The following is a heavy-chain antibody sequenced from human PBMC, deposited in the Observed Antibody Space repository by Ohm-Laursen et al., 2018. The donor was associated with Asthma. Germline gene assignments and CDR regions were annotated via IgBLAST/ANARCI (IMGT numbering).Heavy chain of an antibody. CDR1: GFTFSAYG. D-gene: IGHD4-17*01. CDR3: ARGFLYRTTVTTYEDNAFDI. J-gene: IGHJ3*02. CDR2: ISFAGSNK. V-gene: IGHV3-33*05. Sequence: SLRLSCAASGFTFSAYGMHWVRQAPGKGLEWVAVISFAGSNKYYADSVKGRFTISRDNSKNTLYLQMNSLRAEDTAVYYCARGFLYRTTVTTYEDNAFDIWGQGTMVTVSS.